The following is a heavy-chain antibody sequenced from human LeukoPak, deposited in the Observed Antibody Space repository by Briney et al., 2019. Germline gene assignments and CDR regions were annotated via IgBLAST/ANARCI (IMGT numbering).Heavy chain of an antibody. Sequence: PSETLSLTCAVYGGSFSGYYWSWIRQPPGKGLEWIGEINHSGSTNYNPSLKSRVTISVDTSKNQFSLKLSSVTAADTAVYYCARSSPGDIVVVPAAMLFDYWGQGTLVTVSS. D-gene: IGHD2-2*01. CDR3: ARSSPGDIVVVPAAMLFDY. J-gene: IGHJ4*02. CDR2: INHSGST. V-gene: IGHV4-34*01. CDR1: GGSFSGYY.